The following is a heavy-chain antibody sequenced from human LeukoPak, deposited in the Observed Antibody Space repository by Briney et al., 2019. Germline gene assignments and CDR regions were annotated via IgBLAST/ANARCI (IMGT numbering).Heavy chain of an antibody. Sequence: GASVKVSCKASGYTFTNYGISWVRQAPGQGLEWMGWISAYNGNTNYAQKLQGRVTMTTDTSTSTAYMELRSLRSDDTAVYYCARAIVFSGSPTGIDYWGQGTLVTVSS. CDR1: GYTFTNYG. CDR2: ISAYNGNT. CDR3: ARAIVFSGSPTGIDY. J-gene: IGHJ4*02. V-gene: IGHV1-18*01. D-gene: IGHD1-26*01.